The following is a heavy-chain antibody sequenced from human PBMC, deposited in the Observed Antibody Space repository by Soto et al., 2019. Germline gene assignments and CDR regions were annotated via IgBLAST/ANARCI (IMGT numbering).Heavy chain of an antibody. J-gene: IGHJ3*02. CDR3: ANFIIAAAGTDAFDI. V-gene: IGHV3-48*01. D-gene: IGHD6-13*01. Sequence: GRSLRLSCAASGFTFSSYSMNWVRQAPGKGLEWVSYISSSSSTIYYADSVKGRFTISRDNAKNSLYLQMNSLRAEDTAVYYCANFIIAAAGTDAFDIWGQGTMVTVSS. CDR2: ISSSSSTI. CDR1: GFTFSSYS.